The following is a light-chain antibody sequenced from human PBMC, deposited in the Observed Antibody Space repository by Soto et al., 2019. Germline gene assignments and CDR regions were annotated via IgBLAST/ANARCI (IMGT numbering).Light chain of an antibody. CDR3: QQRSNWPWT. Sequence: EIVLTQSPGTLSLSPGERATLSCRASQTVRNNYLAWYQQKPGQAPGLLIYDASNRATGIPARFSGSGSGTDFTLTISSLEPEDFAVYYCQQRSNWPWTFGQGTKVDIK. V-gene: IGKV3-11*01. CDR1: QTVRNNY. J-gene: IGKJ1*01. CDR2: DAS.